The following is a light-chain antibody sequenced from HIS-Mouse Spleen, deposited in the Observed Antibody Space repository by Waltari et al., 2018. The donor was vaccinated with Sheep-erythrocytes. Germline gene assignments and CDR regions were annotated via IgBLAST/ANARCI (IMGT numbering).Light chain of an antibody. CDR3: QQLNSLYT. J-gene: IGKJ2*01. Sequence: DIQLTQSPSFLSASVGDRVTITCRASQGISSYLAWYQQKPGKAPKLLIYAASTLQSGVPSRFSGSGSGTEFTLTISSLQPEDFATYYCQQLNSLYTFGQGPSWRSN. CDR2: AAS. CDR1: QGISSY. V-gene: IGKV1-9*01.